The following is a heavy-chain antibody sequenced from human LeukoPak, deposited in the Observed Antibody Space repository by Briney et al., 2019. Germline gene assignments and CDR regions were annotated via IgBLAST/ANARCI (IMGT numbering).Heavy chain of an antibody. CDR1: GFTFSSYA. CDR3: ATFSQPHCSSTSCYTDY. Sequence: GGSLRLPCAASGFTFSSYAMSWVRQAPGKGLEWVSAISGSGGSTYYADSVKGRFTISRDNSKNTLYLQMNSLRAEDTAVYYCATFSQPHCSSTSCYTDYWGQGTLVTVSS. V-gene: IGHV3-23*01. D-gene: IGHD2-2*02. CDR2: ISGSGGST. J-gene: IGHJ4*02.